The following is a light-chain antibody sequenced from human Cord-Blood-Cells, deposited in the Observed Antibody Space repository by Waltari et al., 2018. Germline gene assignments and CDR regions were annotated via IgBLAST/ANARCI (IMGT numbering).Light chain of an antibody. CDR3: QSYDSSLSGSV. J-gene: IGLJ2*01. CDR1: TSNIGAGSD. CDR2: GNS. Sequence: QSVLTQPPSASGAPGQRVTISCTGCTSNIGAGSDFHWYQQLPGTAPKLLIYGNSNRPSGVPDRFSGSKSGTSASLAITGLQAEDEADYYCQSYDSSLSGSVFGGGTKLTVL. V-gene: IGLV1-40*01.